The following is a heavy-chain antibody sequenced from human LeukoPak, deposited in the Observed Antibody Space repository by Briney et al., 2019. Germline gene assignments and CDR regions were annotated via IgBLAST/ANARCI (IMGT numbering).Heavy chain of an antibody. V-gene: IGHV3-48*01. CDR2: ISSSSSTI. Sequence: GGSLRLSCAASGFTFSSYSMNWVRQAPGKGLEWVSYISSSSSTIYYADSVKGRFTISRDNAKNSLYLQVNSLRAEDTAVYYCAKDSLFDYWGQGTLVTVSS. CDR1: GFTFSSYS. CDR3: AKDSLFDY. J-gene: IGHJ4*02.